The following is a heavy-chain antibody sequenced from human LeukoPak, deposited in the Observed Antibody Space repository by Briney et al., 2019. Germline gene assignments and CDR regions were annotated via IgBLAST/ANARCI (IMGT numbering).Heavy chain of an antibody. J-gene: IGHJ2*01. D-gene: IGHD6-19*01. CDR2: ISYDGNNQ. Sequence: GGSLRLSCAASGFTFTTFSMHWVRQAPGKGPERVAVISYDGNNQYYADSVKGRFTISRDNSKNRVFLQMNNLRTEDTSVYYCATLLYRSGFTYWYFDLWGRGTLVTVSS. V-gene: IGHV3-30-3*01. CDR1: GFTFTTFS. CDR3: ATLLYRSGFTYWYFDL.